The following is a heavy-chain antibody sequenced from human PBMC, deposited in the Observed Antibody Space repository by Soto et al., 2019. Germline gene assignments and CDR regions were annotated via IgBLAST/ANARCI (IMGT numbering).Heavy chain of an antibody. J-gene: IGHJ5*02. CDR3: ARVPGP. Sequence: SETLSLTCAVSGGSIGSGGYSWSWIRQPPGKGLEWIGYIYHSGSTCYNPSLKSRVTISVDRSKNQFSLKLSSVTAADTAVYYCARVPGPWGQGTLVTVSS. D-gene: IGHD7-27*01. CDR1: GGSIGSGGYS. V-gene: IGHV4-30-2*01. CDR2: IYHSGST.